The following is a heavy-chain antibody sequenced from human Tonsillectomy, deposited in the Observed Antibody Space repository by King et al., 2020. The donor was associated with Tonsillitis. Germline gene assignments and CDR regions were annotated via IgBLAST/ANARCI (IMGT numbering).Heavy chain of an antibody. D-gene: IGHD5-24*01. CDR3: ARVGDDNNTERIHDY. CDR2: ISSYNGNT. CDR1: GYTFTSYH. J-gene: IGHJ4*02. Sequence: VQLVESGGEVKKPGASVKVSCQASGYTFTSYHISWVRQAPGQGLEWMGWISSYNGNTNYAHKLQGRVTITTDTSTSTAYMELRSLRADDTAVYYCARVGDDNNTERIHDYWGQGTLVSVSS. V-gene: IGHV1-18*01.